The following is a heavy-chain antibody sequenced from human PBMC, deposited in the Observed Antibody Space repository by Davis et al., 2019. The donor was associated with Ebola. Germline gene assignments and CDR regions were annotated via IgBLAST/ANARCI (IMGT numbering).Heavy chain of an antibody. J-gene: IGHJ6*02. Sequence: MPSETLSLTCNVSGGSFSNYFWTWVRQSPGKGLEWIGEINHSGSTNYNPSLKSRVTISVDTSKNQFSLKLSSVTAADTAVYYCARGPRGYSYGTYYYYYGMDVWGQGTTVTVSS. CDR3: ARGPRGYSYGTYYYYYGMDV. CDR2: INHSGST. D-gene: IGHD5-18*01. CDR1: GGSFSNYF. V-gene: IGHV4-34*01.